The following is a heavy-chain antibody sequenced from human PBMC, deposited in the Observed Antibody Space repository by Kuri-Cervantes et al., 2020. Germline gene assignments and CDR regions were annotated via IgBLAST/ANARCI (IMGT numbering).Heavy chain of an antibody. J-gene: IGHJ4*02. CDR1: GFTFSSYA. D-gene: IGHD2-15*01. V-gene: IGHV3-30-3*01. CDR2: ISYDGSNK. CDR3: VRTCSGGSCGYFDY. Sequence: GESLKISCAASGFTFSSYAMHWVCQAPGKGLEWVAVISYDGSNKYYADSVKGRFTISRDNSKNTLYLQMNSLRAEDTAVYYCVRTCSGGSCGYFDYWGQGTLVTVSS.